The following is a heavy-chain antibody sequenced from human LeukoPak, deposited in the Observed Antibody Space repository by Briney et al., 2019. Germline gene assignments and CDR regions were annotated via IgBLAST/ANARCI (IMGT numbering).Heavy chain of an antibody. J-gene: IGHJ1*01. V-gene: IGHV4-34*01. Sequence: SETLSLTCAVYGGSFSGYYWSWIRQPPGKGLEWIGEINHSGSTNYNPSLKSRVTISVDTSKNQFSLKLSSVTAADTAVYYCARGSDSSGDWGQGTLVTVSS. CDR1: GGSFSGYY. D-gene: IGHD6-25*01. CDR3: ARGSDSSGD. CDR2: INHSGST.